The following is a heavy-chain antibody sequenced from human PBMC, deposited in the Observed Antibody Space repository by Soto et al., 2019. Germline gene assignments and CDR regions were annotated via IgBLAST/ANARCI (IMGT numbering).Heavy chain of an antibody. CDR1: GFTFSSYG. CDR2: IWYDGSNK. Sequence: GGSLRLSCAASGFTFSSYGMHWVRQAPGKGLEWVAVIWYDGSNKYYADSVKGRFTISRDNSKNTLYLQMNSLRAEDTAVYYCARDLAVAGTYYHYYGMDVWGQGTTVTVSS. D-gene: IGHD6-19*01. V-gene: IGHV3-33*01. CDR3: ARDLAVAGTYYHYYGMDV. J-gene: IGHJ6*02.